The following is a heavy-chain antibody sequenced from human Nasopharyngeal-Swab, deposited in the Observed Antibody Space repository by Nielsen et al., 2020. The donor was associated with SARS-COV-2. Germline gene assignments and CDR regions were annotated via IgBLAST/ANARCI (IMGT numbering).Heavy chain of an antibody. D-gene: IGHD2-15*01. CDR3: TRCGGGCYSGRDY. CDR2: IRSKGNTYAT. V-gene: IGHV3-73*01. CDR1: GFTFSYSA. Sequence: GESLKISCAVSGFTFSYSAIHWVRQASGKGLEWVGRIRSKGNTYATAYAASVKGRFIIFRDDPTNTAYLQMNSLKTEDTAVYYCTRCGGGCYSGRDYWGQGTLVTVSS. J-gene: IGHJ4*02.